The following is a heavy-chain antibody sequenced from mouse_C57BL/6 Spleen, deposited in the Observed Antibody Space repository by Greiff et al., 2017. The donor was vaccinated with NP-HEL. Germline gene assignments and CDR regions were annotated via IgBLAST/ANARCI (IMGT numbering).Heavy chain of an antibody. J-gene: IGHJ2*01. CDR3: AREGLYYGKDY. CDR2: ISSGSSTI. V-gene: IGHV5-17*01. Sequence: EVKLMESGGGLVKPGGSLKLSCAASGFTFSDYGMHWVRQAPEKGLEWVAYISSGSSTIYYADTVKGRFTISRDNAKNTLFLQMTSLRSEDTAMYYCAREGLYYGKDYWGQGTTLTVSS. CDR1: GFTFSDYG. D-gene: IGHD2-1*01.